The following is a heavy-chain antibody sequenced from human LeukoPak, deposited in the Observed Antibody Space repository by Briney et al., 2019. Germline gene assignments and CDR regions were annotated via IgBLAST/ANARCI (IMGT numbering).Heavy chain of an antibody. Sequence: ASVKVSCKVSGYTLTELSMHWVRQAPGKGLEWMGGFDPEDGETIYAQKFQGRVTMTEDTSTDTAYMELSSLRSEDTAVYYCAKWRLEWELQADADYWGQGTLVTVSS. J-gene: IGHJ4*02. CDR3: AKWRLEWELQADADY. V-gene: IGHV1-24*01. CDR2: FDPEDGET. D-gene: IGHD1-26*01. CDR1: GYTLTELS.